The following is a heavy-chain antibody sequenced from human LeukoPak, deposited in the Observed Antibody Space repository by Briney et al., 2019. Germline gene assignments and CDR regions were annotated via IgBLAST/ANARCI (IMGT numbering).Heavy chain of an antibody. CDR3: SRGRYGDYSRSGYYYGMDV. CDR2: IAFDGSNA. Sequence: GGSLRLSCVASGFTFSSYAMHWVRQAPGKGLEWVAVIAFDGSNALYADSVKGRFTISRDISKSTLYLEMNSLTAEDSAIYYCSRGRYGDYSRSGYYYGMDVWGQGTTVTVSS. V-gene: IGHV3-30-3*01. J-gene: IGHJ6*02. CDR1: GFTFSSYA. D-gene: IGHD4-17*01.